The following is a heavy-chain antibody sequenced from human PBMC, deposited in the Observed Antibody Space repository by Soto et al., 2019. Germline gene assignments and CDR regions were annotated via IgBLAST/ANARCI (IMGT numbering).Heavy chain of an antibody. CDR3: GRDLTSNANCIDP. J-gene: IGHJ5*02. CDR2: IYYTGKT. V-gene: IGHV4-30-4*01. Sequence: LSLTCSVSGDYIHVGGYYWTWIRQRPGKGLEWMGYIYYTGKTYYNPSLESRLTMSVDRSKNQFSLRLTSVTAADTAVYFCGRDLTSNANCIDPWGQGTLVTVSS. D-gene: IGHD2-2*01. CDR1: GDYIHVGGYY.